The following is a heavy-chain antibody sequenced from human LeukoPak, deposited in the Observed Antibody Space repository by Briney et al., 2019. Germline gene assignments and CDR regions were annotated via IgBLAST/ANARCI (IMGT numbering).Heavy chain of an antibody. Sequence: PGRSLRLSCAASGFTFSSYGMHWVRQAPGKGLEWVAVISYDGSNKYYADSVKGRFTISRDNSKNTLYLQMNSLRAEDTAVYYCARDYRSMVRGVTIFDPWGQGTLVTVSS. D-gene: IGHD3-10*01. CDR2: ISYDGSNK. V-gene: IGHV3-30*03. CDR3: ARDYRSMVRGVTIFDP. CDR1: GFTFSSYG. J-gene: IGHJ5*02.